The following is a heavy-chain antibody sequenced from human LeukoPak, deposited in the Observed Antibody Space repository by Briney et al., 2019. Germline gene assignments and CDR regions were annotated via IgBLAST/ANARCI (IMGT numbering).Heavy chain of an antibody. CDR1: GGSISSGGYY. J-gene: IGHJ4*02. Sequence: TSETLSLTCTVSGGSISSGGYYWRWIRQHPGKGLEWIGYIYYSGSTYYNPSLKSRVTISVDTSKNQFSLKLSSVTAADTAVYYCARVPRVPATAGACDYWGQGTLVTVSS. CDR2: IYYSGST. D-gene: IGHD2-2*01. V-gene: IGHV4-31*03. CDR3: ARVPRVPATAGACDY.